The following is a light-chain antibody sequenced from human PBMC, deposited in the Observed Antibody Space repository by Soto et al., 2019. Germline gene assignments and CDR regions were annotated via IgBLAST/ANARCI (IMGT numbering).Light chain of an antibody. CDR2: DVT. Sequence: QSALTQPRSVSGSPGQSVTISCTGTSSDVGVYNYVSWYQQYPGKAPKLMIYDVTKRPSGVPDRFSGSKSGNTASLTISGLQAEDEADYYCCSYAGSYIWVFGGGTKLTV. CDR3: CSYAGSYIWV. V-gene: IGLV2-11*01. J-gene: IGLJ3*02. CDR1: SSDVGVYNY.